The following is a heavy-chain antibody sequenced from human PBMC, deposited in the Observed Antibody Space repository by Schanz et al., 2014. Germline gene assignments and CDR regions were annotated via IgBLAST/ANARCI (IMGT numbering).Heavy chain of an antibody. CDR3: ARDPGGTKTHGL. J-gene: IGHJ4*02. V-gene: IGHV3-66*01. Sequence: VELVESGGDFVQPGGSLRLSCAASGFTVSNNYMSWVRQAPGKGLECVSIIYSDGSTYYVDSVKGRFIISRDNSKNTVYLQMNSLRAEDTAVYYCARDPGGTKTHGLWGQGTLVTVSS. CDR2: IYSDGST. D-gene: IGHD2-15*01. CDR1: GFTVSNNY.